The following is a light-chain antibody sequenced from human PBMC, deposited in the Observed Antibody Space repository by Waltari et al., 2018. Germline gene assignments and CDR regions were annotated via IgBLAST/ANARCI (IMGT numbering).Light chain of an antibody. V-gene: IGKV3-20*01. J-gene: IGKJ1*01. CDR2: HAS. CDR3: QKYDFLPAT. CDR1: QGVGKY. Sequence: IVLTQSPGTLSLPPGERATLSCRGSQGVGKYLAWYQQRPRQAPRPLLYHASIRATGIPDRFSGSGFGTDFSLTISRLEPEDFAVYYCQKYDFLPATFGQGTTVEIK.